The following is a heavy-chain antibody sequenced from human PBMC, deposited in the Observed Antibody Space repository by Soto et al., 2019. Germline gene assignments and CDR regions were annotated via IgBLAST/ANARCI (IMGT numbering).Heavy chain of an antibody. CDR2: ISYDGSNK. CDR3: IGRQYYFDY. Sequence: QVQLVESGGGMVQPGRSLRLSSAASGFPFSSYGMHWVREAPGKGLEWVAVISYDGSNKYYADSVKGRFTISRDNSASTLYLQMNSLRPEDTALYYCIGRQYYFDYRGQGTLVTVSP. J-gene: IGHJ4*02. D-gene: IGHD3-10*01. V-gene: IGHV3-30*03. CDR1: GFPFSSYG.